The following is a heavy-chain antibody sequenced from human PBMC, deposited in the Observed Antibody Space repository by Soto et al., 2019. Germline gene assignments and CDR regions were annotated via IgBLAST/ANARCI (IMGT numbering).Heavy chain of an antibody. D-gene: IGHD6-13*01. J-gene: IGHJ4*02. V-gene: IGHV4-59*01. CDR2: IYYSGST. CDR1: GGSISSYY. CDR3: ARGYRIAAAGTFDY. Sequence: SETLSLTCTVSGGSISSYYWSWIRQPPGKGLEWIGYIYYSGSTNYNPSLKSRVTISVDTSKNQFSLKLSSVTAADTAVCYCARGYRIAAAGTFDYWGQGTLVTVSS.